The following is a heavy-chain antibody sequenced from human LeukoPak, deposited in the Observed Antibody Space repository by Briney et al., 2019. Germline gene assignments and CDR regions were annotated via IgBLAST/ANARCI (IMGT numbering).Heavy chain of an antibody. J-gene: IGHJ3*02. CDR1: GFTFDDYG. D-gene: IGHD5-18*01. CDR3: ARERDTAMAEGAFDI. CDR2: INWNGGST. V-gene: IGHV3-20*04. Sequence: PTGGSLRLSCAASGFTFDDYGMSWVSQAPGKGLEWVSGINWNGGSTGYADSVKGRFTISRDNAKNSLYLQMNSLRAEDTALYYCARERDTAMAEGAFDIWGQGTMVTVSS.